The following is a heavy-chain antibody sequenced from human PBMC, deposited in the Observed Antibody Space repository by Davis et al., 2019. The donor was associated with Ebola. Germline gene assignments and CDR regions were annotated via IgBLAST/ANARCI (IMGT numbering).Heavy chain of an antibody. CDR1: GFTFSRYG. Sequence: PGGSLRLSCAASGFTFSRYGIHWVRQAPGKGLEWVAVIWYDGSNTHYADSVKGRFTISRDNSKNTLYLQMNSLRAEDTAVYYCARENNFGELSERSFAPWGQGTLVTVSS. J-gene: IGHJ5*02. CDR2: IWYDGSNT. CDR3: ARENNFGELSERSFAP. V-gene: IGHV3-33*01. D-gene: IGHD3-10*01.